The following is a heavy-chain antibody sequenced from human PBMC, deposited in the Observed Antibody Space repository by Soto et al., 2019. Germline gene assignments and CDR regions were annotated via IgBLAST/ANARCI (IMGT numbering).Heavy chain of an antibody. CDR2: IDPSDSYT. Sequence: ESLTISCTGSGYSFTSYWISWVRQMPGKGLEWMGRIDPSDSYTNYSTSFQGHVTISADKSISTAYLQWSSLKASDTAMYYCARQYATLYGMDVWGQGTKVTVYS. D-gene: IGHD1-26*01. CDR1: GYSFTSYW. J-gene: IGHJ6*02. V-gene: IGHV5-10-1*01. CDR3: ARQYATLYGMDV.